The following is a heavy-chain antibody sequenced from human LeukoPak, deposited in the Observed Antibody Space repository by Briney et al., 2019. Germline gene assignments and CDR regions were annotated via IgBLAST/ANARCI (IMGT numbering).Heavy chain of an antibody. V-gene: IGHV4-39*01. Sequence: SETLSLTCTVSGGSISSSSYSWGWIRQPPGKGLEWIGSIYYSGSTYYNPSLKSRVTISVDTSKNQFSLKLSSVTAADTAVYYCASPAPTYYDFWSGDWYFDLRGRGTLVTVSS. D-gene: IGHD3-3*01. CDR2: IYYSGST. CDR3: ASPAPTYYDFWSGDWYFDL. CDR1: GGSISSSSYS. J-gene: IGHJ2*01.